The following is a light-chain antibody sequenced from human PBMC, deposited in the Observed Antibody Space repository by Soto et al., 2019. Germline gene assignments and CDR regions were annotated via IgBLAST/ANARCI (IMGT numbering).Light chain of an antibody. J-gene: IGKJ1*01. CDR3: QQNDSTTPT. CDR2: AAS. Sequence: IHMTESASSLSASLGDRVTITCRASQNIDNYLNWYQHKPGKAPKLLIYAASSLQSGVPSRFSGSVSETDGTITISSLQQEDGSTYYCQQNDSTTPTFGQGTKVDIK. CDR1: QNIDNY. V-gene: IGKV1-39*01.